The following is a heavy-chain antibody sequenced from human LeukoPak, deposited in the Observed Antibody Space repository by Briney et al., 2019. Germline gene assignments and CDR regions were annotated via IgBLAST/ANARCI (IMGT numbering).Heavy chain of an antibody. CDR2: ITGSGGST. V-gene: IGHV3-23*01. J-gene: IGHJ4*02. CDR1: GFTFSSYG. Sequence: GGSLRLSCAASGFTFSSYGMSWVRQAPGKGLDWVSVITGSGGSTYYADSVKGRFTISRDNSKNTLYLQMNSLRAEDTAVYYCAKGPPGPTMILVWGQGTLVTVSS. CDR3: AKGPPGPTMILV. D-gene: IGHD3-22*01.